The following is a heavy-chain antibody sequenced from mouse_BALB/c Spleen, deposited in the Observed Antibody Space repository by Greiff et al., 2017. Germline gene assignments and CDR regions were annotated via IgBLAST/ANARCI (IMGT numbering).Heavy chain of an antibody. CDR2: ISSGGSYT. CDR3: TRDYYGYVDY. CDR1: GFTFSSYT. J-gene: IGHJ2*01. Sequence: EVKLVESGGGLVKPGGSLKLSCAASGFTFSSYTMSWVRQTPEKRLEWVATISSGGSYTYCPDSVKGRFTISRDNAKNTLYLQMSSLKSEDTAMYYCTRDYYGYVDYWGQGTTLTVSS. V-gene: IGHV5-6-4*01. D-gene: IGHD1-1*01.